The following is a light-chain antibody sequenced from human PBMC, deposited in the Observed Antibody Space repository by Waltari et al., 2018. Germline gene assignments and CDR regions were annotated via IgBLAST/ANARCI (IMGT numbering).Light chain of an antibody. CDR2: LGS. J-gene: IGKJ1*01. V-gene: IGKV2-28*01. CDR3: MKALQTPPT. CDR1: QSLLHNNGYNF. Sequence: DIVMTQSPVSLSVTPGEPASIPCRSSQSLLHNNGYNFLDWYLQKPGQSPQLLIYLGSHRASGVPDRFSASGSGTDFTLKISRVEAEDVAVYYCMKALQTPPTFGQGTKVEIK.